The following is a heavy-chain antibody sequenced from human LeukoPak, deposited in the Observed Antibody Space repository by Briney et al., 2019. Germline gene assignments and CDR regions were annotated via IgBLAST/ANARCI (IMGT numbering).Heavy chain of an antibody. V-gene: IGHV3-74*01. Sequence: GGSLRLSCAASGFTFSSYWMHWVRQAPGKGLVWVSHINTDGRTTRYADSVKGRFTTSRDNAKNTLYLQMNSLRAEDTSVYYCARDESSALDIWGQGTMVTVSS. CDR2: INTDGRTT. CDR3: ARDESSALDI. D-gene: IGHD3-16*02. J-gene: IGHJ3*02. CDR1: GFTFSSYW.